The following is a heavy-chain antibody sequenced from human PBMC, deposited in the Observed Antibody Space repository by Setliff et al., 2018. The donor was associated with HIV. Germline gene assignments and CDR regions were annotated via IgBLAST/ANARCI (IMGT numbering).Heavy chain of an antibody. CDR2: INQDGSAK. CDR3: AREVVVVVATTDAFDI. CDR1: GFTFSDYW. J-gene: IGHJ3*02. V-gene: IGHV3-7*03. Sequence: LRLSCAASGFTFSDYWMTWFRQAPGKGLEWVANINQDGSAKYYVDSVKGRFTISRDNAQNSLYLQMNSLRAEDTAVYYCAREVVVVVATTDAFDIWGQGTMVTVSS. D-gene: IGHD2-15*01.